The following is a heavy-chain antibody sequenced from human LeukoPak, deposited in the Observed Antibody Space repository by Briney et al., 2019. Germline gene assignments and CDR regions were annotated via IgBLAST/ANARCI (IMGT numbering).Heavy chain of an antibody. D-gene: IGHD3-10*01. Sequence: GGSLRLSCAASGFTFTTYGMNWVRQAPGKGLEWVSGVIPSGASTYYADSVKGRFTISRDNSKNTLYLQMNSLRAEDTAVYYCARDYYGSGSYYNIDYWGQGTLVTVSS. CDR1: GFTFTTYG. CDR3: ARDYYGSGSYYNIDY. CDR2: VIPSGAST. J-gene: IGHJ4*02. V-gene: IGHV3-23*01.